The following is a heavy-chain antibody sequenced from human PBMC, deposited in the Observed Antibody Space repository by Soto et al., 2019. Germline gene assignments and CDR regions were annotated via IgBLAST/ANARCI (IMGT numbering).Heavy chain of an antibody. J-gene: IGHJ4*02. CDR1: GYTFTSYG. CDR3: ARDKKLDTAMVPNRYIDY. V-gene: IGHV1-18*01. Sequence: QVQLVQSGAEVKKPGASVKVSCKASGYTFTSYGLSWVRQAPGQGLEWMGWISAYNGNTNYAQKLQGRVTMTTDTSTSTAYMELRSLRSDDTAVYYCARDKKLDTAMVPNRYIDYWGQGTLVTVSS. D-gene: IGHD5-18*01. CDR2: ISAYNGNT.